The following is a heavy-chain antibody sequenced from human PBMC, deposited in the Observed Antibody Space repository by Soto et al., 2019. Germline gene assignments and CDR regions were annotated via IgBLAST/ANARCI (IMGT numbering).Heavy chain of an antibody. CDR1: GGSISSYY. CDR3: ARGSYPPFDP. J-gene: IGHJ5*02. CDR2: IYYSGST. D-gene: IGHD6-6*01. Sequence: SESLSLACTVSGGSISSYYWSWFRQPPGKGLEWIGYIYYSGSTNYNPSLKSRVTISVDTSKNQFSLKLSSVTAADTAVYYCARGSYPPFDPWGRGTLVTVSS. V-gene: IGHV4-59*01.